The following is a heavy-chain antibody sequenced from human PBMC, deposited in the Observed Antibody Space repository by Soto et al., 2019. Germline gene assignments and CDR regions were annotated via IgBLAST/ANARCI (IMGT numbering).Heavy chain of an antibody. CDR2: ISAYNGNT. V-gene: IGHV1-18*01. CDR3: ASHSSSFPFLPFDY. CDR1: GYTFTSYG. J-gene: IGHJ4*02. D-gene: IGHD6-13*01. Sequence: QVQLVQSGAEVKKPGASVKVSCKASGYTFTSYGISWVRQAPGQGLEWMGWISAYNGNTNYGQKSKGRVTTTADTSTSSADMELRSLRSDDTAVYYCASHSSSFPFLPFDYWGQGTLVTVSS.